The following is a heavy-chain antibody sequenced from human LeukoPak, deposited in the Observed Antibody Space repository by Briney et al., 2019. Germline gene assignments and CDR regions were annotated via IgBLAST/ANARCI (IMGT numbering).Heavy chain of an antibody. CDR1: GYTFTSYD. V-gene: IGHV1-8*01. J-gene: IGHJ4*02. CDR3: ATSYYDFWSGYLRGMNY. CDR2: MNPNSGNT. Sequence: ASVKVSCKASGYTFTSYDINWVRQATGQGLEWMGWMNPNSGNTGYAQKFQGRVTMTRNTFISTAYMELSSLRSEDTAVYYCATSYYDFWSGYLRGMNYWGQGTLVTVSS. D-gene: IGHD3-3*01.